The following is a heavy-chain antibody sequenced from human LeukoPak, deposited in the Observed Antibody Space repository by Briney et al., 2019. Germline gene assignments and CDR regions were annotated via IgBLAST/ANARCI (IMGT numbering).Heavy chain of an antibody. CDR3: ARDKVTTRAFDI. J-gene: IGHJ3*02. Sequence: GGSLRLSCAASGFTFSSYGMHWVRQAPGKGLEWVAVISYDGSNKYYADSVKGRFTISRDNSKNTLYLQMNSLRAEDTAVYYCARDKVTTRAFDIWGQGTMVTVSS. CDR1: GFTFSSYG. D-gene: IGHD4-17*01. V-gene: IGHV3-30*19. CDR2: ISYDGSNK.